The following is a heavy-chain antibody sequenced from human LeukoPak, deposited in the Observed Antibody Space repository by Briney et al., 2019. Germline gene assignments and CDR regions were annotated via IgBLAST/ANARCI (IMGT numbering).Heavy chain of an antibody. D-gene: IGHD3-22*01. J-gene: IGHJ4*02. Sequence: SETLSLTCTVSGGSISSGGYYWSWIRQPAGKGLEWIGRIYTSGNTNYNPSLKSRATISVDTSKNQFSLELSSVTAADTAVYYCARAQRNYYYDSSGYNFDYWGQGTLVTVSS. CDR1: GGSISSGGYY. V-gene: IGHV4-61*02. CDR2: IYTSGNT. CDR3: ARAQRNYYYDSSGYNFDY.